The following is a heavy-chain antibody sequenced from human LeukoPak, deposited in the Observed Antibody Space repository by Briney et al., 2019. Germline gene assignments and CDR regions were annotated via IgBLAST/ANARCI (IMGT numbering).Heavy chain of an antibody. J-gene: IGHJ4*02. D-gene: IGHD3-22*01. Sequence: SETLSLTCAVYGGSFSGYYWSWIRQPPGKGLEWIGEINHSGSTNYNPSLKSRVTISVDTSKNQFSLKLSSVTTADTAVCYCARGTGYYDSSGYYSFGYWGQGTLVTVSS. V-gene: IGHV4-34*01. CDR1: GGSFSGYY. CDR2: INHSGST. CDR3: ARGTGYYDSSGYYSFGY.